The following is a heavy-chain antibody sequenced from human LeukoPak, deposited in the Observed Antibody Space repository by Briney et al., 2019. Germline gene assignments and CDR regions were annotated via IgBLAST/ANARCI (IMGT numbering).Heavy chain of an antibody. CDR3: ATGAGYGDYGY. J-gene: IGHJ4*02. CDR1: GGSISSGDYY. Sequence: SETLSLTCTVSGGSISSGDYYWSWIRQPPGKGLQWIGYIYYSGSTYYNPSLKSRLTISVDTSKNQFSLKLSSVTAAVTAIYYCATGAGYGDYGYWGQGTLVTVSS. D-gene: IGHD4-17*01. V-gene: IGHV4-30-4*08. CDR2: IYYSGST.